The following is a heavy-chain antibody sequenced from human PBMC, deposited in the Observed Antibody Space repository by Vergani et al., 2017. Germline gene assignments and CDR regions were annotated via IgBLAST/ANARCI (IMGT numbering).Heavy chain of an antibody. CDR1: GFTFSDYY. CDR2: ISSSSSYT. J-gene: IGHJ4*02. V-gene: IGHV3-11*06. CDR3: ARGPLRNYDFWSGYQDGGSSFDY. Sequence: QVQLVESGGGLVKPGGSLRLSCAASGFTFSDYYMSWIRQAPGKGLEWVSYISSSSSYTNYADSVKGRFTISRDNAKNSLYLQMNSLRAEDTAVYYCARGPLRNYDFWSGYQDGGSSFDYWGQGTLVTVSS. D-gene: IGHD3-3*01.